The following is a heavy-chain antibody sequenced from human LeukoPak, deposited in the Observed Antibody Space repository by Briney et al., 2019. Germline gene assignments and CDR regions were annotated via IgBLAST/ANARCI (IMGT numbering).Heavy chain of an antibody. CDR3: AKGISGTTFYFDY. V-gene: IGHV3-33*06. D-gene: IGHD1-26*01. CDR1: GFTFSNYG. CDR2: IWYDGSNK. Sequence: GRSLRLSCAASGFTFSNYGMHWVRQAPGKGLEWVAVIWYDGSNKYYADSVKGRFTISRDNSKNTLFLQMNSLRAEDTAVYYCAKGISGTTFYFDYWGQGTLVTVSS. J-gene: IGHJ4*02.